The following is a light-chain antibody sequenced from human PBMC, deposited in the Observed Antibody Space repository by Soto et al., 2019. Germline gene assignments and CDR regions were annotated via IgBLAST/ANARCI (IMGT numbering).Light chain of an antibody. J-gene: IGKJ1*01. CDR2: GAS. Sequence: EIEMKQSPATLSVSPGERATLSCRASQSVSSNLAWYPQKPGQAPSLLIYGASTRATGIPARFSGSGSGTDFTLTIRRLEPEEFAVYYCQQYGSSGTFGQGTKLEIK. V-gene: IGKV3-15*01. CDR3: QQYGSSGT. CDR1: QSVSSN.